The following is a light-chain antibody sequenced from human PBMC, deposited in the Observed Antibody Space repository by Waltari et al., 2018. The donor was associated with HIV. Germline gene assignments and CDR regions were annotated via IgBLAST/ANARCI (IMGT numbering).Light chain of an antibody. Sequence: DIVLTQSPGTLSLSPGARPTLACRASQRVSSSYLAWYQQKPGQAPRLLIYGASSRATGIPDRFSGSESATDFTLTISRLETEDCAVYYCQQYGSSPPYTVGQGTKLEIK. CDR1: QRVSSSY. CDR2: GAS. J-gene: IGKJ2*01. CDR3: QQYGSSPPYT. V-gene: IGKV3-20*01.